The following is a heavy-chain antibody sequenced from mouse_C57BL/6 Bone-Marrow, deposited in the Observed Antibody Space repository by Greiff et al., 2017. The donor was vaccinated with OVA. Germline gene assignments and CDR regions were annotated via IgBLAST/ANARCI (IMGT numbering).Heavy chain of an antibody. CDR2: IWSDGST. Sequence: QVQLQQSGPGLVAPSQSLSITCTVSGFSLTSYGVHWVRQPPGKGLEWLVVIWSDGSTTYNSALKSRLSISKDNSKSQVFLKMNSLQTDDTAMYYCARHYYSNYVDYAMDYWGQGTSVTVSS. D-gene: IGHD2-5*01. V-gene: IGHV2-6-1*01. CDR3: ARHYYSNYVDYAMDY. J-gene: IGHJ4*01. CDR1: GFSLTSYG.